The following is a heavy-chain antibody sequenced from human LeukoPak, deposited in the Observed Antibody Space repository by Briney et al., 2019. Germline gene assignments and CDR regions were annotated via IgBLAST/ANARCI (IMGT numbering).Heavy chain of an antibody. CDR1: GGTFSSYV. CDR3: ARARYSYGSWYFDY. J-gene: IGHJ4*02. D-gene: IGHD5-18*01. CDR2: IFPIFGTA. V-gene: IGHV1-69*06. Sequence: SVKVSCKPSGGTFSSYVLSWVRQAPGQGLKWMGGIFPIFGTANYAQKFQGGVTITADKSTSTAYMGLSSRRSEDTAVYYGARARYSYGSWYFDYWGQGTLVTVSS.